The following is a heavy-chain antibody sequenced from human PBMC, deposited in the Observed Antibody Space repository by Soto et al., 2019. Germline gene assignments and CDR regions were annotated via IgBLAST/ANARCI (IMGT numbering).Heavy chain of an antibody. J-gene: IGHJ4*02. Sequence: EVQLVESGGDLVQPGGSLRLSCAASGFTFSSYSMNWVRQAPGKGLEWISYVSSTSSAIYYADSVEGRFTISRDNAKNSLYLQMNSLRDEDTAIYYWARDGGANYYEIDSWGRGTLVTVSS. CDR1: GFTFSSYS. V-gene: IGHV3-48*02. CDR2: VSSTSSAI. CDR3: ARDGGANYYEIDS. D-gene: IGHD1-26*01.